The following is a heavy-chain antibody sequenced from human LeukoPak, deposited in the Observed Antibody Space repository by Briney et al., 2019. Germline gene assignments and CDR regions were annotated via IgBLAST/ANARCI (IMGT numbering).Heavy chain of an antibody. Sequence: PSETLSLTCTVSGGSISSYYWTWIRQPPGKGLEWIGYIYHSESTTYNPSLESRVTISAHTSKNQFSLRLNSVTAADTAVYYCARDAYTFGYGAFDIWGQGTMVAVS. V-gene: IGHV4-59*01. CDR3: ARDAYTFGYGAFDI. J-gene: IGHJ3*02. CDR1: GGSISSYY. CDR2: IYHSEST. D-gene: IGHD3-16*01.